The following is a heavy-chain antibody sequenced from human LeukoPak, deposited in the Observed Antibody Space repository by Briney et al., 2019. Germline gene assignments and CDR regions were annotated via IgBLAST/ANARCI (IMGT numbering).Heavy chain of an antibody. J-gene: IGHJ4*02. CDR3: AHRWGRSDWTGVDY. CDR2: IYGDDDK. CDR1: GFSLSSSGVS. Sequence: SGPTLVNPTQTLTLTCTFSGFSLSSSGVSVGWIRQPPGKALEWLALIYGDDDKRYSPSLKSRLTITKDTSKNQVVLTMTNMDLVDTATYYCAHRWGRSDWTGVDYWGQGTLVTVSS. D-gene: IGHD3-16*01. V-gene: IGHV2-5*02.